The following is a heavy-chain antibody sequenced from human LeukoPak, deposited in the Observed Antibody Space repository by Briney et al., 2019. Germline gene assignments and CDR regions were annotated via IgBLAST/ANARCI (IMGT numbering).Heavy chain of an antibody. CDR2: IIPIFGTA. J-gene: IGHJ6*03. CDR3: ARGNDVVVPAVPIYFMDV. CDR1: GGTFSSYA. V-gene: IGHV1-69*05. D-gene: IGHD2-2*01. Sequence: SVKVSCKASGGTFSSYAISWVRQAPGQGLEWMGGIIPIFGTANYAQKFQGRVTITTDESTSTAYMELSSLRSEDTAVYYCARGNDVVVPAVPIYFMDVWGKGTTVTVSS.